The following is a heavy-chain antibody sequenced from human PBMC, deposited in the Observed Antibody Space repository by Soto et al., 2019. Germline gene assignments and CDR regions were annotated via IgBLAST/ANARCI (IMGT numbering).Heavy chain of an antibody. CDR3: ARDWLAL. J-gene: IGHJ3*01. CDR2: ISNDGSKQ. D-gene: IGHD5-12*01. Sequence: QVQLVESGGGVVQPGRSLRLSCAASGCTFRSYGMHWVRQAPGKGLEWVAVISNDGSKQYYADSVKGRFTISRDNSKNPLYLQMSSLRAEDTAVYYCARDWLALWGQGTMVTVSS. V-gene: IGHV3-30*03. CDR1: GCTFRSYG.